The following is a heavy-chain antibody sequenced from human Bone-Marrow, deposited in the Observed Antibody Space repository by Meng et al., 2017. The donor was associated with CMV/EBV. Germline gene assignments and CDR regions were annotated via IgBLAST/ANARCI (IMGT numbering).Heavy chain of an antibody. J-gene: IGHJ4*02. V-gene: IGHV3-72*01. CDR2: SRNKPNSYTT. CDR3: AVSAGAPASLDY. CDR1: GFTLSDHC. D-gene: IGHD2-2*01. Sequence: GESLKISCVASGFTLSDHCIDWVRQTPGKGLEWVGRSRNKPNSYTTEYAASVKGRFTTSRDDSKNSVLLQMSSLKTEDTAVYYCAVSAGAPASLDYWGQGKLVTVSS.